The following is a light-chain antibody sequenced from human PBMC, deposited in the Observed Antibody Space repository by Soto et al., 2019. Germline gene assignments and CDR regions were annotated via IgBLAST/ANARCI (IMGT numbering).Light chain of an antibody. V-gene: IGLV2-14*01. CDR2: DVS. CDR1: RSDIGTYNY. J-gene: IGLJ1*01. CDR3: KSYTTTSSFV. Sequence: LTQPASVSGSPGQSITISCTGTRSDIGTYNYVSWYQQHPDKAPRLVIYDVSNRPSGISNRFSGSKSGNTASLTIAGLQSEDEADYYCKSYTTTSSFVFGTGTKVTVL.